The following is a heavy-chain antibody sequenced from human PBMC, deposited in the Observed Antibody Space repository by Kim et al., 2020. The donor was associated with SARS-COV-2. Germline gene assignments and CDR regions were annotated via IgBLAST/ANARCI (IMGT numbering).Heavy chain of an antibody. CDR1: GGSISSYY. D-gene: IGHD3-10*01. CDR3: ARVSGSGTYYQFDS. CDR2: IYYSGTT. V-gene: IGHV4-59*12. Sequence: SETLSLTCTVFGGSISSYYWSWIRQPPGKGLEWIGYIYYSGTTDYNPSLKSRVVMSVDTSKKEFSLKLTSVTAADTAVYYCARVSGSGTYYQFDSWGQGTLVTVSS. J-gene: IGHJ4*02.